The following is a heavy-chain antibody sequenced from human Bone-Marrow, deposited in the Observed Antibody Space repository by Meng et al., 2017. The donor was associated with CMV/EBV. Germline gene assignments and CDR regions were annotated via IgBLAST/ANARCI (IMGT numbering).Heavy chain of an antibody. Sequence: SETLSLTCTVPGSSVSSGSYYWSWIRQPQGKGLEWIGYIYYSGSTNYNPSLKSRVTISVDTSKNQFSLKLSSVTAADTAVYYCARAAYYYDSSGPYYFDYWGQGTLVTVSS. CDR1: GSSVSSGSYY. CDR2: IYYSGST. CDR3: ARAAYYYDSSGPYYFDY. D-gene: IGHD3-22*01. V-gene: IGHV4-61*01. J-gene: IGHJ4*02.